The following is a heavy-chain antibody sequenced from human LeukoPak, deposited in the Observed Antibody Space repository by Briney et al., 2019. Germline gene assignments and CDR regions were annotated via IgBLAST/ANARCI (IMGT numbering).Heavy chain of an antibody. V-gene: IGHV4-39*07. CDR2: IYYSGST. Sequence: SETLSLTCTVSGGSITTSSYYWGWIRQPPGKGLEWIGIIYYSGSTYYNPSLKGRVTISVDTSKNQFSLKLRSVTAADTAVYYCARGTYCSDGVCRIYGMDVWGQGTTVTVSS. D-gene: IGHD2-8*01. CDR3: ARGTYCSDGVCRIYGMDV. J-gene: IGHJ6*02. CDR1: GGSITTSSYY.